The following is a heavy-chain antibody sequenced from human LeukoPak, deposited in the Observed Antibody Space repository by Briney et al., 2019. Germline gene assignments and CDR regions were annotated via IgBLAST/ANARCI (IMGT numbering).Heavy chain of an antibody. J-gene: IGHJ4*02. V-gene: IGHV3-23*01. Sequence: GGSLRLSCAASGFTFSSYAMSWVRQAPGKGLEWVSAISGSGGSTYYADSVKGRFTISRDNSKNTLYLQMNSLRAEDTAVYYCARERAYYDILTGYQAFGYWGQGTLVTVSS. CDR2: ISGSGGST. CDR3: ARERAYYDILTGYQAFGY. D-gene: IGHD3-9*01. CDR1: GFTFSSYA.